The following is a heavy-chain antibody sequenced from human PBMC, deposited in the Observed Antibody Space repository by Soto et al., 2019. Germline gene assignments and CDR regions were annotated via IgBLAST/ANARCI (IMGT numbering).Heavy chain of an antibody. CDR1: GFTFSSYG. J-gene: IGHJ4*02. CDR2: ISYDGSNK. Sequence: PGGSLRLSCAASGFTFSSYGMHWVRQAPGKGLEWVAVISYDGSNKYYADSVKGRFTISRDNSKNTPYLQMNSLRAEDTAVYYCAKDLGLGVVPAAALDYWGQGTLVTVSS. CDR3: AKDLGLGVVPAAALDY. D-gene: IGHD2-2*01. V-gene: IGHV3-30*18.